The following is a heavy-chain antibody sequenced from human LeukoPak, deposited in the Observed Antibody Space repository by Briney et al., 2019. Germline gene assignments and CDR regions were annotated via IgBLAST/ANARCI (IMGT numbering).Heavy chain of an antibody. CDR1: GFTFSSYG. Sequence: GRSLRLSCAASGFTFSSYGMHWVRQAPGKGLEWVAVIWYDGSNKYYADSVKGRFTISRDNANNFLYLQMNSLRAEDTAVYYCATETNGRHYDYWGQGTLLTVSS. V-gene: IGHV3-33*03. J-gene: IGHJ4*02. CDR3: ATETNGRHYDY. D-gene: IGHD1-14*01. CDR2: IWYDGSNK.